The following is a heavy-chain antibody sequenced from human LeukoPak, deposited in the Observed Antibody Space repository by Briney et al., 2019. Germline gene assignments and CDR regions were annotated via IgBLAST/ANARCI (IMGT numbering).Heavy chain of an antibody. D-gene: IGHD2-15*01. CDR2: IYTSGST. V-gene: IGHV4-4*07. CDR3: ARDQIVVVVAATRDPYYYYYYYMDV. CDR1: GGSISSYY. J-gene: IGHJ6*03. Sequence: SETLSLTCTVSGGSISSYYWSWIRQPAGKGLEWIGRIYTSGSTNYNPSLKSRVTMSVDTSKNQFSLKLSSVTAADTAVYYCARDQIVVVVAATRDPYYYYYYYMDVWGKGTTVTISS.